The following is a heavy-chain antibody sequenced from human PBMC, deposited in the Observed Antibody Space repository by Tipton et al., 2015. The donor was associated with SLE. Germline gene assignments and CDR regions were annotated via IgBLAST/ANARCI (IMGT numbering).Heavy chain of an antibody. CDR3: ARDRGSGWFDFDY. V-gene: IGHV3-53*05. D-gene: IGHD6-19*01. J-gene: IGHJ4*02. Sequence: GSLRLSCAASGFTVSSNYMSWVGQAPGKGLEWVSVIYSGGSTYYADSVKGRFTISRDNSKNTLYLQMNSLRAEDTAVYYCARDRGSGWFDFDYWGQGTLVTVSS. CDR1: GFTVSSNY. CDR2: IYSGGST.